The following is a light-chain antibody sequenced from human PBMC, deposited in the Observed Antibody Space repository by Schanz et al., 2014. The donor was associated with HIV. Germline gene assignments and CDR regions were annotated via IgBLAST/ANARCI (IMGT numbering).Light chain of an antibody. V-gene: IGLV2-14*02. Sequence: QSALTQPASVSGSPGQSITISCTGTSSDIGNYNLVSWFQHHPGEAPKIMIFEVRKRPSGVSNRFSGSRSGYTASLTISGLQAEDEADYYCSSYTSSSPLGVFGTGTKLTVL. CDR2: EVR. CDR1: SSDIGNYNL. CDR3: SSYTSSSPLGV. J-gene: IGLJ1*01.